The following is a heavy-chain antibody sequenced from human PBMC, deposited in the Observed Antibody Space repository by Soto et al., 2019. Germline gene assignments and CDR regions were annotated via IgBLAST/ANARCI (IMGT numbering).Heavy chain of an antibody. CDR3: AREGLTFGPGAVGGAFDI. CDR1: GGTFDSNA. D-gene: IGHD2-2*01. J-gene: IGHJ3*02. Sequence: QVQLVQSGTEVRKPGSSVKVSCKASGGTFDSNAISWVRLAPGQGLEWMGGIIPIFGTINNAQKFQDRVTITGDESANIVYMELSSLRSEYTAIYYCAREGLTFGPGAVGGAFDIWGQGTLVTVSS. V-gene: IGHV1-69*12. CDR2: IIPIFGTI.